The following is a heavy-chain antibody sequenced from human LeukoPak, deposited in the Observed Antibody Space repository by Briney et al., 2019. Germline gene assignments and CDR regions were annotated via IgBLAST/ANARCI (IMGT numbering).Heavy chain of an antibody. J-gene: IGHJ4*02. Sequence: ASVKVSCKASGYTFTSYGISWVRQAPGQGLEWMGWISAYNGNTNYAQKLQGRVTMTTDTSTSTAYMELRSLRSDDTTVYYCARRYCSSTSCSAYYFDYWGQGTLVTVSS. V-gene: IGHV1-18*01. CDR3: ARRYCSSTSCSAYYFDY. D-gene: IGHD2-2*01. CDR1: GYTFTSYG. CDR2: ISAYNGNT.